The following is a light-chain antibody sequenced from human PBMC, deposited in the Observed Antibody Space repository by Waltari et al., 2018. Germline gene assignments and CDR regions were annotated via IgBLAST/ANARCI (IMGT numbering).Light chain of an antibody. Sequence: TCRASQSITSYLNWYQQKPGKAPKLLIHTVFSVQSWVPSRFSGSGSGTDFTLTISSLQPEDFATYSCQQSYGTPWTFGEGTKVEIK. CDR1: QSITSY. J-gene: IGKJ1*01. V-gene: IGKV1-39*01. CDR3: QQSYGTPWT. CDR2: TVF.